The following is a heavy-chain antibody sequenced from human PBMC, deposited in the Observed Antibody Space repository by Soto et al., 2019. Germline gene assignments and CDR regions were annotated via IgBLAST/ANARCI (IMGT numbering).Heavy chain of an antibody. Sequence: PGGSLRLSCAASGFTVSSNYMSWVRQAPGKGLEWVSVIYSGGSTYYADSVKGRFTISRDNSKNTLYLQMNSLRAEDTAVYYCARLTVRTYYYYGMDVWGQGTTVTVSS. J-gene: IGHJ6*02. D-gene: IGHD3-10*01. CDR3: ARLTVRTYYYYGMDV. V-gene: IGHV3-66*04. CDR2: IYSGGST. CDR1: GFTVSSNY.